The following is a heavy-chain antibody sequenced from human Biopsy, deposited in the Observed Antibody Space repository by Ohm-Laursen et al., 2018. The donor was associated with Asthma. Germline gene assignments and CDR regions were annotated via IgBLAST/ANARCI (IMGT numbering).Heavy chain of an antibody. CDR1: EFPFSSYA. V-gene: IGHV3-23*01. Sequence: SLRLSCTASEFPFSSYAMSWVRQAPGKGLEWVSGHSGRGAKTYYADSVKGRFTISRDNSKNTLYLQMITLRAEDTAVYYCVRDGTDDAFDIWGQGTVVSVSS. CDR2: HSGRGAKT. J-gene: IGHJ3*02. D-gene: IGHD1-1*01. CDR3: VRDGTDDAFDI.